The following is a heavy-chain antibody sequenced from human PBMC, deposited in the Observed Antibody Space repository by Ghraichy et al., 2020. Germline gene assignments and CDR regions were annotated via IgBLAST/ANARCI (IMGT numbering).Heavy chain of an antibody. Sequence: GGSLRLSCAASGFTFSSYWMSWVRQAPAKGLEWVANIKQDGSEKYYVDSVKGRFTISRDNAKNSLYLQMNSLRAEDTAVYYCASSPELYCSSTSCKDDYFYYYYMDVWGKGTTVTVSS. D-gene: IGHD2-2*01. V-gene: IGHV3-7*01. J-gene: IGHJ6*03. CDR2: IKQDGSEK. CDR1: GFTFSSYW. CDR3: ASSPELYCSSTSCKDDYFYYYYMDV.